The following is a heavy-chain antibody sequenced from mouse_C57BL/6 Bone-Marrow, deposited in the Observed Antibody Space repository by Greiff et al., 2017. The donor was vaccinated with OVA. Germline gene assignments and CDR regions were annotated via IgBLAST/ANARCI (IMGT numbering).Heavy chain of an antibody. CDR3: ARINYWYFDV. Sequence: EVKLQESGGGLVKPGGSLKLSCAASGFTFSDYGMHWVRQAPEKGLEWVAYISSGSSTIYYADTVKGRFTISRDNAKKTLFLQMTSLRSEDTAMYNCARINYWYFDVWGTGTTVTVSS. CDR1: GFTFSDYG. V-gene: IGHV5-17*01. CDR2: ISSGSSTI. J-gene: IGHJ1*03.